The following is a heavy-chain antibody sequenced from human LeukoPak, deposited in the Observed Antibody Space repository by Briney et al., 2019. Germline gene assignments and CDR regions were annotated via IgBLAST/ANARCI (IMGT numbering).Heavy chain of an antibody. D-gene: IGHD3-9*01. J-gene: IGHJ6*03. V-gene: IGHV1-18*01. CDR2: IIAYNGNT. Sequence: ASVKVSCKASGYTFTSYCFSWVRQAPGQGLEWMGWIIAYNGNTNYAQKLQGRVTMTTDTSTSTAYMELRSLRSDDTAVYYCARDRGFQDVLRYFDWRDPDPDPHYYYYKDVWGKGTTVTVSS. CDR3: ARDRGFQDVLRYFDWRDPDPDPHYYYYKDV. CDR1: GYTFTSYC.